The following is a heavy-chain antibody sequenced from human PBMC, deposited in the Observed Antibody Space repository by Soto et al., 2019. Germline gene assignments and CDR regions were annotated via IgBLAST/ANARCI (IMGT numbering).Heavy chain of an antibody. J-gene: IGHJ5*02. CDR2: INAGNGNT. D-gene: IGHD2-15*01. CDR1: GYTFTSYA. Sequence: QVQLVQSGAEVKKPGASVKVSCKASGYTFTSYAMHWVRQAPGQRLEWMGWINAGNGNTKYSQKFQGRVTITRDTSASTSYMELSSLRSEDTAVYYCASEWGYCSGGSCYPEDWFDPWGQGTLVTVSS. CDR3: ASEWGYCSGGSCYPEDWFDP. V-gene: IGHV1-3*01.